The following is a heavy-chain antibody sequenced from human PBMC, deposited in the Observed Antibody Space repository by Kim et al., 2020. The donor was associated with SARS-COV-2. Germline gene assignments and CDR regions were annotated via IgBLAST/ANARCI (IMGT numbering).Heavy chain of an antibody. CDR2: ISGSGGST. Sequence: GGSLRLSCAASGFTFSSYAMSWVRQAPGKGLEWVSAISGSGGSTYYADSVKGRFTISRDNSKNTLYLQMNSLRAEDTAVYYCAKWVDTDYARRDGDAFDIWGQGTMVTVSS. J-gene: IGHJ3*02. CDR1: GFTFSSYA. V-gene: IGHV3-23*01. CDR3: AKWVDTDYARRDGDAFDI. D-gene: IGHD5-18*01.